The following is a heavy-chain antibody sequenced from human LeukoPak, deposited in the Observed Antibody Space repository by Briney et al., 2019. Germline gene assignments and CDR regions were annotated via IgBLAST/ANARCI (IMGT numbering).Heavy chain of an antibody. D-gene: IGHD4-17*01. CDR3: ARNDYGDYHWFDP. J-gene: IGHJ5*02. Sequence: SATLSLTCTVSAGSFSGYYWSWIRQHPGKGLEWIGYIYYSGSTNYNPSLKSRVTISIDTSKSQFSLTLTSVTAADTAVYYWARNDYGDYHWFDPWGQGTPVTVSS. V-gene: IGHV4-59*01. CDR1: AGSFSGYY. CDR2: IYYSGST.